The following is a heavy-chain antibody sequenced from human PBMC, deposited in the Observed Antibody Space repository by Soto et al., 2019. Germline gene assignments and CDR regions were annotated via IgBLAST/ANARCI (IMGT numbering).Heavy chain of an antibody. CDR1: GFTFSSYD. D-gene: IGHD3-16*01. Sequence: EVQLVESGGGLVQPGGSLRLSCAASGFTFSSYDMHWVRQATGKGLEWVSAIGTAGDTYYPGSVKGRFTISRENAKNSLYLQMNSLRAGDTAVYYCARGRGRYSPRLGAFDIWGQGTMVTVSS. CDR3: ARGRGRYSPRLGAFDI. J-gene: IGHJ3*02. V-gene: IGHV3-13*01. CDR2: IGTAGDT.